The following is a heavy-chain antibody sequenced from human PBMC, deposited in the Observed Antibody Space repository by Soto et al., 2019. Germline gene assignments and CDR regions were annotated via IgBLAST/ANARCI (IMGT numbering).Heavy chain of an antibody. CDR2: IWYDGSNK. CDR1: GFTFSSYG. CDR3: ARDHSKWSYLNY. Sequence: QVQLVESGGGVVQPGRSLRLSCAASGFTFSSYGMYWVRQAPGKGLEWVAVIWYDGSNKYYADSVKGRFTISRDNSKNTLYLQMNSLRAEDTAVYYCARDHSKWSYLNYWGQGTLVTVSS. D-gene: IGHD4-4*01. J-gene: IGHJ4*02. V-gene: IGHV3-33*01.